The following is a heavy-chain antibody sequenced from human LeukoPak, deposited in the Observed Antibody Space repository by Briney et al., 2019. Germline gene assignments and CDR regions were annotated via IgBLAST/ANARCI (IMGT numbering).Heavy chain of an antibody. V-gene: IGHV3-74*01. Sequence: PGGTLRLSCAASGFTFSSYGMSWVRQAPGKGLVWVSRINSDGSSTSYADSVKGRFTISRDNAKNTLYLQMNSLRAEDTAVYYCARAGGYRYYYYYYMDVWGKGTTVTVSS. J-gene: IGHJ6*03. CDR2: INSDGSST. D-gene: IGHD5-18*01. CDR3: ARAGGYRYYYYYYMDV. CDR1: GFTFSSYG.